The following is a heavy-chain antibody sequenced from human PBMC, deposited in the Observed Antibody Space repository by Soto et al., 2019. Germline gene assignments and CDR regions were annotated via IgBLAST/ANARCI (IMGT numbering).Heavy chain of an antibody. CDR2: FDPEDGET. D-gene: IGHD3-3*01. J-gene: IGHJ4*02. CDR1: GYTLTDLS. CDR3: ATHRSGRFLEWLPKSSLGY. V-gene: IGHV1-24*01. Sequence: QVQLVQSGAEVKKPGASVKVSCKVSGYTLTDLSMQWVRQAPGKGLEWMGGFDPEDGETIYAQKFQGRVTTTEDTDTDKAYMELSSLRSEDPAVDFWATHRSGRFLEWLPKSSLGYWGQGTLVTVSS.